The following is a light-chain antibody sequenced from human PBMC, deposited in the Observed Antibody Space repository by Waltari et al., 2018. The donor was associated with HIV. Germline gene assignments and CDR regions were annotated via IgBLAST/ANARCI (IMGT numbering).Light chain of an antibody. CDR1: NSTVEIHS. Sequence: QSVLTQPPSVSGTPGPRVTISCSGTNSTVEIHSVYWYQHLPGAAPQLLIFANDQRPLGVPDRFSGSKSGTSASLAISGLRSEDEADYYCAAWADVLSAWVFGGGTKLSVL. J-gene: IGLJ3*02. CDR3: AAWADVLSAWV. CDR2: AND. V-gene: IGLV1-47*01.